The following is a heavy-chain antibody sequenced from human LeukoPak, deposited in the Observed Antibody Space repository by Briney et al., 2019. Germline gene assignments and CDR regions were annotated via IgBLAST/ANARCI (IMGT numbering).Heavy chain of an antibody. D-gene: IGHD3-10*01. J-gene: IGHJ4*02. CDR2: IYYSGST. Sequence: SETLSLTCTVSGGSISSSSYYWGWIRQPPGKGLEWIVSIYYSGSTYYNTSLKSRVTISVDTSKNQFSLKLSSVTAANTAVYYCARCITMVRGGQYYFDYWGQGTLVTVSS. CDR3: ARCITMVRGGQYYFDY. CDR1: GGSISSSSYY. V-gene: IGHV4-39*01.